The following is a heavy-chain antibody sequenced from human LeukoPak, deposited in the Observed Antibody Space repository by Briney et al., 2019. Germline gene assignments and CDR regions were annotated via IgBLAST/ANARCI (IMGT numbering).Heavy chain of an antibody. CDR3: ASYSYYYDSSGYFDY. Sequence: SETLSLTCTVSGGSVSSGTYYWSWIRQPPGKGLEWIGYIYYSGSTNYNPSLKSRVTISVDTSKNQCSLKLSSVTAADTAVYYCASYSYYYDSSGYFDYWGQGTLVTVS. J-gene: IGHJ4*02. CDR2: IYYSGST. CDR1: GGSVSSGTYY. D-gene: IGHD3-22*01. V-gene: IGHV4-61*01.